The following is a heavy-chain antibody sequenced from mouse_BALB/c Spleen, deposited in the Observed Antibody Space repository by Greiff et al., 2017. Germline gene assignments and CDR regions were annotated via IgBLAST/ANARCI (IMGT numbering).Heavy chain of an antibody. CDR2: ISSGGSYT. J-gene: IGHJ3*01. CDR1: GFTFSSYG. CDR3: ARHYYGSSLAWFAY. V-gene: IGHV5-6*01. D-gene: IGHD1-1*01. Sequence: EVQGVESGGDLVKPGGSLKLSCAASGFTFSSYGMSWVRQTPDKRLEWVATISSGGSYTYYPDSVKGRFTISRDNAKNTLYLQMSSLKSEDTAMYYCARHYYGSSLAWFAYWGQGTLVTVSA.